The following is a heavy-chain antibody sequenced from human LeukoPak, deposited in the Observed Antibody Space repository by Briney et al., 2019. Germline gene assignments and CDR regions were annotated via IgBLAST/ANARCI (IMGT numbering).Heavy chain of an antibody. J-gene: IGHJ3*02. CDR1: GGTFSSYA. CDR3: AREILGDDYGDYEDAFDI. CDR2: IIPIFGTA. V-gene: IGHV1-69*05. Sequence: SVKVSCKASGGTFSSYAISWVRQAPGQGLEWMGRIIPIFGTANYAQKFQGRVTITTDESTSTAYMELSSLRSEDAAVYYCAREILGDDYGDYEDAFDIWGQGTMVTVSS. D-gene: IGHD4-17*01.